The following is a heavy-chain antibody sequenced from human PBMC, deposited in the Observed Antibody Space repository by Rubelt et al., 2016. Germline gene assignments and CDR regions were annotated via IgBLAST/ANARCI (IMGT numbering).Heavy chain of an antibody. CDR1: GGSISTYY. CDR2: VYYSGTT. Sequence: QVQLQESGPGLVKPSETLSLTCSVSGGSISTYYWRWIRQPPGKGLEWIGYVYYSGTTNYNASLKSRVTISLDTPKNQFSLRLGYVTAAETAVYYWARRVYAYYYYIDGWGTGTTVTVSS. D-gene: IGHD5/OR15-5a*01. J-gene: IGHJ6*03. CDR3: ARRVYAYYYYIDG. V-gene: IGHV4-59*08.